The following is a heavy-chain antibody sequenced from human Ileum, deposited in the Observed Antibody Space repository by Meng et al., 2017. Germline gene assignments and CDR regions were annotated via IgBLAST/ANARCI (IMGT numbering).Heavy chain of an antibody. J-gene: IGHJ4*02. Sequence: QVQLQGSGPGLVRPSGTRSLTCASSSGSISSNTYWSWVRQPPGKGLEWIGQISHSGSAYYNPSLKSRVTMSVDKSKSQFSLMLTSVTAADTAIYYCARHGGYSQDFWGQGTLVTVSS. D-gene: IGHD4-23*01. CDR1: SGSISSNTY. CDR2: ISHSGSA. CDR3: ARHGGYSQDF. V-gene: IGHV4-4*02.